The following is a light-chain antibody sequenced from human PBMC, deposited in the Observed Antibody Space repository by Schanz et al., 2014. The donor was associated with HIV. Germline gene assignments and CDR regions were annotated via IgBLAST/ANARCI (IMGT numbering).Light chain of an antibody. J-gene: IGKJ1*01. CDR3: QHYGSSRWT. CDR2: GAS. CDR1: QSVVSSY. V-gene: IGKV3-20*01. Sequence: EIVLTQSPGTLSLSPGERATLSCRASQSVVSSYLAWYRQRPGQAPRLLHYGASSRATGIPDRFSGSGSGTDFTLTISRLEPEDFAVYYCQHYGSSRWTFGQGTKVEIK.